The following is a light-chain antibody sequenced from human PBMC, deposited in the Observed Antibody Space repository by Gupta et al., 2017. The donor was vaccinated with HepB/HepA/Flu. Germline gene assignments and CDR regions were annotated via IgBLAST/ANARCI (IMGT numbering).Light chain of an antibody. V-gene: IGLV2-14*01. J-gene: IGLJ2*01. CDR1: SSDV. Sequence: QSALTQPASVSVSPGQSITISCTGTSSDVSWYQQHPGKAPKLMIYAVSNRPARVSYRFSGSKSGDTASLTISGLQAEDEADYYCSSFTSTSTLAVFGGGTKVTVL. CDR2: AVS. CDR3: SSFTSTSTLAV.